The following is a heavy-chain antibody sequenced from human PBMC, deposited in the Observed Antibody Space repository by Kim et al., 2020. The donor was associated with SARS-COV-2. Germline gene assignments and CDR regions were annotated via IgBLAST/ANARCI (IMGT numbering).Heavy chain of an antibody. CDR3: ARGRESQIYYFDY. V-gene: IGHV3-74*01. CDR1: GFTFSSDW. CDR2: INSDGSST. Sequence: SGFTFSSDWIDWVRQVPGKGLGWVSRINSDGSSTTYADSVEGRFTVSRDNAKNTLYLQMNSLRGEDTAVYYCARGRESQIYYFDYWGQGTLAT. J-gene: IGHJ4*02.